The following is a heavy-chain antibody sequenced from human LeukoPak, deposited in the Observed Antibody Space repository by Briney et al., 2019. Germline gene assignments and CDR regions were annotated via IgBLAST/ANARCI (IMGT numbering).Heavy chain of an antibody. CDR1: GYSFTRYW. Sequence: GESLKISCKGSGYSFTRYWIGWVRQMPGKGLEWMAIIYPGDSDTRYSPSFQGQVTISADKSINTAFLQWSSLRASDTAVYYCARIGGGYDPYYFDYWGQGTLVTVSS. CDR3: ARIGGGYDPYYFDY. D-gene: IGHD5-12*01. V-gene: IGHV5-51*01. CDR2: IYPGDSDT. J-gene: IGHJ4*02.